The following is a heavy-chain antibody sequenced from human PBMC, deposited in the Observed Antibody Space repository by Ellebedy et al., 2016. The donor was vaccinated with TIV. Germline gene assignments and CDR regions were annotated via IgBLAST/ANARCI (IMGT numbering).Heavy chain of an antibody. CDR2: IYPGDSDT. CDR3: ARGSHGYCSSTSCYSYFDY. J-gene: IGHJ4*02. D-gene: IGHD2-2*03. V-gene: IGHV5-51*01. Sequence: GGSLRLSCKGSGYSFTSYWIGWVRQMPGKGLEWMGIIYPGDSDTRYSPSFQGQVTISADKSISTAYLQWSSLKASDTAMYYCARGSHGYCSSTSCYSYFDYWGQGTLVTVSS. CDR1: GYSFTSYW.